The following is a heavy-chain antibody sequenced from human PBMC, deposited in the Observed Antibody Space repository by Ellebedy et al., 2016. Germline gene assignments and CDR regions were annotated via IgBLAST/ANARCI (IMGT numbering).Heavy chain of an antibody. V-gene: IGHV4-4*02. D-gene: IGHD2-21*01. CDR3: ARGLTPHFDS. CDR1: GGSITSANW. J-gene: IGHJ4*02. Sequence: SETLSLSCAVSGGSITSANWWSWVRHPPGKGLEWIGEIFDSGSINYSPSLKSRVTISVDESKNQFSLRLTSMTAADTGVYYCARGLTPHFDSWGQGTLVTVSS. CDR2: IFDSGSI.